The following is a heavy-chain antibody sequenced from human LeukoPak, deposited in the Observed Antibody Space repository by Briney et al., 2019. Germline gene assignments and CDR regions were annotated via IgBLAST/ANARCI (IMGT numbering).Heavy chain of an antibody. CDR1: GFTFSTYA. CDR2: ISGSGGVT. D-gene: IGHD2-21*02. CDR3: VREDTPATANY. Sequence: GGSLRLSCAASGFTFSTYAMSWVRQAPGKGLEWVSAISGSGGVTYYADSVKGRFTISRDNSKDTLFLQMHSLRPGDTAVYYCVREDTPATANYWGQGTLVTISS. J-gene: IGHJ4*02. V-gene: IGHV3-23*01.